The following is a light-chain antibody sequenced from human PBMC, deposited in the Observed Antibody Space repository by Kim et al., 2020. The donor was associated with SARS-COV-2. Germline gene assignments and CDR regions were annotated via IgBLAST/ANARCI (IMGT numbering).Light chain of an antibody. CDR3: QQYNRWPPMYT. V-gene: IGKV3-15*01. CDR2: DTS. J-gene: IGKJ2*01. Sequence: SPGDSATLSCRASQSVGSNLAWYQQKPGQAPRLLIYDTSTRATGIPARFSGSGYGTDFTLTISSLQSEDFAVYYCQQYNRWPPMYTFGQGTKLEI. CDR1: QSVGSN.